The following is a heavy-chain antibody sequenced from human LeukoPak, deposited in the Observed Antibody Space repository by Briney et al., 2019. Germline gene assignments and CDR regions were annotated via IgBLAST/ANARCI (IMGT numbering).Heavy chain of an antibody. CDR1: GYTFTSYD. CDR3: ARRTGPSLWEY. D-gene: IGHD3/OR15-3a*01. Sequence: KPGASVKVSCRASGYTFTSYDINWVRQATGQGLEWMGWMNPNSGNTGYAQKFQGRVTMTMNTSISTAYMDLSSLRSEDTAVYYCARRTGPSLWEYWGQGTLVTVSS. J-gene: IGHJ4*02. CDR2: MNPNSGNT. V-gene: IGHV1-8*01.